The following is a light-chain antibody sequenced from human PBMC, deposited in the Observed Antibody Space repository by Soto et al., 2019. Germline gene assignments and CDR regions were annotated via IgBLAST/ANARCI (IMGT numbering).Light chain of an antibody. CDR3: QQYGSSLTWT. CDR2: GAS. J-gene: IGKJ1*01. CDR1: QSVSSYS. V-gene: IGKV3-20*01. Sequence: EIVLTQSPGTLSLSPGERATLSCMASQSVSSYSLAWYQKKPGQAPRLLIYGASSRAAGIPDRFSGSGSGTDFTLTISGLEPEDFAVYYCQQYGSSLTWTFGQGTKVDIK.